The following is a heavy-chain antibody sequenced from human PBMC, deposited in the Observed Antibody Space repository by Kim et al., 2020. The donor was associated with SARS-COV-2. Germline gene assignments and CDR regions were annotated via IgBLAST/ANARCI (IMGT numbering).Heavy chain of an antibody. CDR3: AKDSDYVWKSYRYTGGSLDH. CDR2: ISWDADTT. D-gene: IGHD3-16*02. V-gene: IGHV3-43*01. Sequence: GGSLRLSCAASGFTFDDYTMYWVRQVPGKGLEWVSLISWDADTTYYADSVKGRFTISRDNSQHSLYLHMNSLRTEDTALYYCAKDSDYVWKSYRYTGGSLDHWGQETLVPVSS. J-gene: IGHJ4*02. CDR1: GFTFDDYT.